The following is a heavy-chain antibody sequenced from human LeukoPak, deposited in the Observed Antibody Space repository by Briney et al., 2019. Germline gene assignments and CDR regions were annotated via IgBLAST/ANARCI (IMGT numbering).Heavy chain of an antibody. D-gene: IGHD2-2*03. J-gene: IGHJ4*02. CDR3: ARDGYCTSASWHYYFDY. Sequence: GGSLRLSCAATGFTFSSYARSWVRQAPGKGLEWVSSVSGSSRYIYYADSVKGRFTISRDNAKNSLYLQMDSLRAEDTAVYYCARDGYCTSASWHYYFDYWGQGALVTVSS. CDR1: GFTFSSYA. V-gene: IGHV3-21*01. CDR2: VSGSSRYI.